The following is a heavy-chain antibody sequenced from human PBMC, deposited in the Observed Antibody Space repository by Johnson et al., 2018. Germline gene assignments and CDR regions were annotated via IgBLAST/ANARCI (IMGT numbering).Heavy chain of an antibody. CDR3: TSDVAVADKRDDAFDM. CDR1: GFIFSNAW. J-gene: IGHJ3*02. Sequence: VELVQSGGGLIEPGGSLRLSCVASGFIFSNAWMNWVRQAPGQGLEWVGRIKSKTDGGQTDYAAPVKGRFTFSRDDSKKTLFLQMNSLKIEDTAVYYCTSDVAVADKRDDAFDMWGQGTRVTVSS. CDR2: IKSKTDGGQT. V-gene: IGHV3-15*07. D-gene: IGHD2-15*01.